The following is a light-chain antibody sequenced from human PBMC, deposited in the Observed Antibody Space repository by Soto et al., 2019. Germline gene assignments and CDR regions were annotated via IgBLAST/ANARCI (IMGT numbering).Light chain of an antibody. J-gene: IGLJ2*01. V-gene: IGLV2-23*02. Sequence: QSALTQPASVSGSPGQSITISCTGTSTDVGRYNLVSWYQQHPGKAPKLMIYEVSKRPSGVANRFSGSKSGNTGSLTSSGLQVEDEADYCCWSYACSSVVFGGGTQLPS. CDR3: WSYACSSVV. CDR1: STDVGRYNL. CDR2: EVS.